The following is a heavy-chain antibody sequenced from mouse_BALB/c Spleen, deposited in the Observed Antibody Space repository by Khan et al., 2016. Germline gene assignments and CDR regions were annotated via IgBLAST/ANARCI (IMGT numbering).Heavy chain of an antibody. CDR2: IRSKSNNYAT. Sequence: EVQLVESGGRLVQPKGSLKLSCAASGFTFNTFAMHWVCQAPGKGLEWVARIRSKSNNYATYSADSVTDRFTISRDDSQNMLYLQMNNLKTEDTAMYYCVRESYDGYFSWFAYWGQGTLVTVSA. J-gene: IGHJ3*01. D-gene: IGHD2-3*01. V-gene: IGHV10-3*03. CDR1: GFTFNTFA. CDR3: VRESYDGYFSWFAY.